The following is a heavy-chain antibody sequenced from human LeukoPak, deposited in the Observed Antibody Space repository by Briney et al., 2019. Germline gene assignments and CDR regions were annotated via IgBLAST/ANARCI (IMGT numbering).Heavy chain of an antibody. CDR2: ITNDGSST. J-gene: IGHJ4*02. CDR3: AKSPLATCTGVKCYPLDY. CDR1: GLTFSSHW. Sequence: GGSLRLSCAASGLTFSSHWMHWVRQAPGKGLVWVSRITNDGSSTTYADSVKGRFTISRDNSKSTLYLQMSNLRAEDTAIYSCAKSPLATCTGVKCYPLDYWGQGTLVTVSS. V-gene: IGHV3-74*01. D-gene: IGHD2-8*02.